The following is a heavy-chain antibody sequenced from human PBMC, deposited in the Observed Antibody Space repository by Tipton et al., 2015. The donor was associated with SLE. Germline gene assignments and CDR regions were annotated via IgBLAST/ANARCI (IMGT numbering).Heavy chain of an antibody. D-gene: IGHD1-7*01. V-gene: IGHV4-34*01. CDR3: ANQNWNYYF. J-gene: IGHJ4*02. CDR1: GGSFSGYY. Sequence: TLSLTCAVYGGSFSGYYWSWIRQPPGKGLAWIGEINHSGSTYYNPSLKSRVTISVDTSKNQFSLKLSSVTAADTAVYYCANQNWNYYFWGQGNLVTVSS. CDR2: INHSGST.